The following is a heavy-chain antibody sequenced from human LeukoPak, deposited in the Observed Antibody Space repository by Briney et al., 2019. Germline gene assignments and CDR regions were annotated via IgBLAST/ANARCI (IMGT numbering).Heavy chain of an antibody. J-gene: IGHJ5*02. CDR3: ARSAVTGPGWIDP. CDR2: IYSGGST. V-gene: IGHV3-53*01. D-gene: IGHD6-19*01. CDR1: GFTVSYNY. Sequence: GGSLRLSCAASGFTVSYNYMSWVRQAPGKGLEWVSGIYSGGSTYYTDSMKGRFTISRDNSKNTLYLQMNGLRGEDTAVYYCARSAVTGPGWIDPWGQGTLVTVSS.